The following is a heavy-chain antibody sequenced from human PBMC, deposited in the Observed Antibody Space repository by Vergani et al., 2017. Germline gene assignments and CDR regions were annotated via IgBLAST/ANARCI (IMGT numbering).Heavy chain of an antibody. CDR3: AILVDSSSWPD. D-gene: IGHD6-13*01. Sequence: EVQLVESGGGLVQPGGSLRLSCAASGFTFSSYWMSWVRQAPGKGREGVANIKQDGSEKYYVDSVKGRFTISRDNAKNSLYLQMNSLRAEDTAVYYCAILVDSSSWPDWGQGTLVTVSS. CDR2: IKQDGSEK. CDR1: GFTFSSYW. J-gene: IGHJ4*02. V-gene: IGHV3-7*03.